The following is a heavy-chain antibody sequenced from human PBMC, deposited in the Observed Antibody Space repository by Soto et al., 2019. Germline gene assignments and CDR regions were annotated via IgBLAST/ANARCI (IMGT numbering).Heavy chain of an antibody. CDR1: GGTFSSYA. V-gene: IGHV1-69*12. D-gene: IGHD5-12*01. CDR3: ARGDIVATIRYYYYGMDV. J-gene: IGHJ6*02. CDR2: IIPISGTA. Sequence: QVQLVQSGAEVKKPGSSVKVSCKASGGTFSSYAISWVRQAPGQGLEWMGGIIPISGTANYAQKFQGRVRITADESTSTAYMELSSLRSEDTAVYYCARGDIVATIRYYYYGMDVWGQATTVTVS.